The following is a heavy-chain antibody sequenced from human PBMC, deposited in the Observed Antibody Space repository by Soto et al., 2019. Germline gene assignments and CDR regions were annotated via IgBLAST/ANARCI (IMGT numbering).Heavy chain of an antibody. J-gene: IGHJ4*02. V-gene: IGHV4-31*01. CDR3: ARMSGTYYVPDY. D-gene: IGHD1-26*01. Sequence: QVQLQESGPRLVEASQTLSLTCTVSNASITSSGYYWSWVRHPPGKRLEWIGYIYHSGSTFYSPSLQRPLTMSGDTSKNQFSLTLRSVTAADTAVYHFARMSGTYYVPDYWGQGTLVTVSS. CDR1: NASITSSGYY. CDR2: IYHSGST.